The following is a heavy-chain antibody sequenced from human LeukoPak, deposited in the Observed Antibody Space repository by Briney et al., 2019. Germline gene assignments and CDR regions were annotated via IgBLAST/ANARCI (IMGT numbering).Heavy chain of an antibody. D-gene: IGHD3-22*01. CDR2: IYYSGST. J-gene: IGHJ6*02. Sequence: PSETLSLTCTVSGGSISIYYWSGIRQPPAKGLEWIGYIYYSGSTNYNPSLKSRVTISVDTSKNQFSLKLSSVTAADTAVYYCARDRNYYGPPYYYGMDVWGQGTTVTVSS. V-gene: IGHV4-59*01. CDR1: GGSISIYY. CDR3: ARDRNYYGPPYYYGMDV.